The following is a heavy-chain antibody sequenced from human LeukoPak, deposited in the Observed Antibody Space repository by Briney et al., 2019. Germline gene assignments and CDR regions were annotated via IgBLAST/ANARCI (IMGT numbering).Heavy chain of an antibody. CDR3: ARAYGSGSYTLLFFDY. Sequence: GASVKVSRKASGGTFSSYAISWVRQAPGQGLEWMGIINPSGGSTSYAQKFQGRVTMTRDTSTSTVYMELSSLRSEDTAVYYCARAYGSGSYTLLFFDYWGQGTLVTVSS. J-gene: IGHJ4*02. V-gene: IGHV1-46*01. D-gene: IGHD3-10*01. CDR2: INPSGGST. CDR1: GGTFSSYA.